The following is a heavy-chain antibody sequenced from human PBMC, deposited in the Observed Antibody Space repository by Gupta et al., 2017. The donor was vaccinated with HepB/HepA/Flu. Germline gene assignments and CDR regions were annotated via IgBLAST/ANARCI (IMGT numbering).Heavy chain of an antibody. Sequence: GRSLRLSCAASGFTFFNYGLHWVRQAPGKGLAWVAVISHDGSNQFYADSVKGRFTISRANSRNTLDLQMNSLRAEDTAVYYCVRGSLGFDWQLKGQYFDYWGQGSRVTVSS. D-gene: IGHD3-9*01. V-gene: IGHV3-30*03. CDR2: ISHDGSNQ. CDR3: VRGSLGFDWQLKGQYFDY. J-gene: IGHJ4*02. CDR1: GFTFFNYG.